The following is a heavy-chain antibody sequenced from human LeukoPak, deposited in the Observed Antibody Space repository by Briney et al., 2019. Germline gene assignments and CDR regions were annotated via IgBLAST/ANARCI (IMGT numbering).Heavy chain of an antibody. D-gene: IGHD3-22*01. CDR3: ARVPGIVVVTDYYFDY. V-gene: IGHV3-21*04. Sequence: GGSLRLSCAASGFTFSNYAMTWVRQAPGKGLEWVSSLSSRSRYIYYADSLKGRFTISRDNAKNSLYLQMNSLRAEDTAVYYCARVPGIVVVTDYYFDYWGQGTLVTVSS. CDR2: LSSRSRYI. J-gene: IGHJ4*02. CDR1: GFTFSNYA.